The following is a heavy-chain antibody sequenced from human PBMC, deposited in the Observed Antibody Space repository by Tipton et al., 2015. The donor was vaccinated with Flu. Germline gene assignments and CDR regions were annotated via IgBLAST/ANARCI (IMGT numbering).Heavy chain of an antibody. Sequence: TLSLTCTVSGGFVSSYYWNWIRQPPGKGLEWIGYIYNNQYTKYNPSLKSRVTVSVDPSKNQFSLRLNSVTAADTAVYYCARGTGYSTTYFDSWGRGTLVTVSS. V-gene: IGHV4-59*02. D-gene: IGHD2-15*01. CDR2: IYNNQYT. CDR3: ARGTGYSTTYFDS. CDR1: GGFVSSYY. J-gene: IGHJ4*02.